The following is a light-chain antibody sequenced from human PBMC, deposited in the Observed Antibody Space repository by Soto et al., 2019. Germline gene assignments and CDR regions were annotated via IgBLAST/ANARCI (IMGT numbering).Light chain of an antibody. CDR2: AAS. Sequence: DIQMTQSPSSLSASLGDRVTITCRASQSISSNLNWYQQKPGKAPKLLIYAASSLQSGVPSRFSGSGSGTYFTLTISSLQPEDFATYYCQQSYSTPRTFGQGTKVEIK. CDR3: QQSYSTPRT. CDR1: QSISSN. J-gene: IGKJ1*01. V-gene: IGKV1-39*01.